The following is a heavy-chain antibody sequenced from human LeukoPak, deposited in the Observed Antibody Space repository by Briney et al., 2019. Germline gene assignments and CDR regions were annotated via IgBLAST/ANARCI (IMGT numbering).Heavy chain of an antibody. CDR3: ARGSSIAAADLGGY. J-gene: IGHJ4*02. Sequence: SETPSLTCTVSGGSISSYYWSWIRQPPGKGLEWIGYIYYSGSTNYNPSLKSRVTISVDTSKNQFSLKLSSVTAADTAVYYCARGSSIAAADLGGYWGQGTLVTVSS. CDR1: GGSISSYY. D-gene: IGHD6-13*01. V-gene: IGHV4-59*01. CDR2: IYYSGST.